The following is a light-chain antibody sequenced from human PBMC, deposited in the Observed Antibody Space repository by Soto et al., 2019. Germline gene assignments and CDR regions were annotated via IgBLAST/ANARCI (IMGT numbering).Light chain of an antibody. Sequence: QSALTQPASVSGSPGQSITIYCTGTSSDVGGYNYVSWYQQHPGKAPKLMIYEVSNRPSGVSNRFSGSKSGNTASLTISGLQAEDESDYYCSSYTSNNTYVFGTGTKVTVL. V-gene: IGLV2-14*01. CDR2: EVS. CDR3: SSYTSNNTYV. J-gene: IGLJ1*01. CDR1: SSDVGGYNY.